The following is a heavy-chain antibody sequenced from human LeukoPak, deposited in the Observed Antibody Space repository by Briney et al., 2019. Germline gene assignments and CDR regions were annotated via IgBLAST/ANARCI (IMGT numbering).Heavy chain of an antibody. CDR1: GYTFDDYA. V-gene: IGHV3-9*01. CDR3: AKGHTYGLGESYLDF. CDR2: ISWNSGSI. Sequence: GGSLRLSCEASGYTFDDYAMHWVRQAPGKGLEWVSAISWNSGSIGYADSVRGRFTISRDNGKNSLYLQMNSLRTEDTALYYCAKGHTYGLGESYLDFWGQGTLVSVSS. J-gene: IGHJ4*02. D-gene: IGHD5-18*01.